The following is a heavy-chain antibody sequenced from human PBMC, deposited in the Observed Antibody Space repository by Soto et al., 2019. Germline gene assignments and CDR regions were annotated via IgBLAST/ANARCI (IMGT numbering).Heavy chain of an antibody. Sequence: QVQLVQSGAEVKKPGSSVKVSCKASGGTFSSYALRWVRQAPGQGLEWMGGIIPIFGTANYAQKFQGRVTITADASTSTAYMELSSLRSEDTAVYYCARVRVRFVEWLGSEGWGQGTLVTVSS. J-gene: IGHJ4*02. D-gene: IGHD3-3*01. CDR2: IIPIFGTA. CDR3: ARVRVRFVEWLGSEG. V-gene: IGHV1-69*12. CDR1: GGTFSSYA.